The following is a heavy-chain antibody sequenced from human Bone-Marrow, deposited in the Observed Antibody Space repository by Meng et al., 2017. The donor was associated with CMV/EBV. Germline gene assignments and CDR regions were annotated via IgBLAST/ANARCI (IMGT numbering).Heavy chain of an antibody. V-gene: IGHV3-30-3*01. Sequence: GESLKISCAASGFTFSNAWMSWVRQAPGKGLEWVAVISYDGSNKYYADSVKGRFTISRDNSKNTLYLQMNSLRAEDTAVYYCARSSGNYDYGSYPYYFDYWGQGTLVTVSS. D-gene: IGHD3-16*01. CDR2: ISYDGSNK. CDR1: GFTFSNAW. CDR3: ARSSGNYDYGSYPYYFDY. J-gene: IGHJ4*02.